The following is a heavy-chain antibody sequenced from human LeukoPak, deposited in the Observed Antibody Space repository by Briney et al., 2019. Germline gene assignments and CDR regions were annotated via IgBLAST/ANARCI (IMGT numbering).Heavy chain of an antibody. J-gene: IGHJ4*02. Sequence: GASVKVSCKASGYTFTSYGISWVRQAPGQGLEWMGWISAYNGNTNYAQKLQGRVTMTTDTSTSTAYMELRSLRSDDTAVYYCARGGRRGIAAASHDYFDYWGQGTLVTVSS. CDR1: GYTFTSYG. V-gene: IGHV1-18*01. D-gene: IGHD6-13*01. CDR3: ARGGRRGIAAASHDYFDY. CDR2: ISAYNGNT.